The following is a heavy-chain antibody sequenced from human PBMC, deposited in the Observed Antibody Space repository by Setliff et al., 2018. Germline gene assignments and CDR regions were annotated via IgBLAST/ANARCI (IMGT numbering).Heavy chain of an antibody. CDR2: ISPSSSHI. Sequence: GGSLRLSCAASGFTFSTYSLIWVRQAPGTGLEWVSSISPSSSHIYYADSVKGRFTISRDNAKNSLSLQLNNLRAEDTAVYYCVRDGGILTGTTGDYWGQGILVTVSS. D-gene: IGHD1-7*01. CDR3: VRDGGILTGTTGDY. V-gene: IGHV3-21*01. CDR1: GFTFSTYS. J-gene: IGHJ4*02.